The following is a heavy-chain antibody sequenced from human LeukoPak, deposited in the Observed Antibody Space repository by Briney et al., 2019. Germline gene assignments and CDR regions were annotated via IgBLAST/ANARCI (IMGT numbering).Heavy chain of an antibody. D-gene: IGHD5-18*01. CDR3: ARDPYSDYFDY. J-gene: IGHJ4*02. CDR2: INPNNGGT. CDR1: GYTFTGYY. V-gene: IGHV1-2*02. Sequence: ASVKVSCKASGYTFTGYYMHWVRQAPGQGLEWMGWINPNNGGTNYAQKFQGRVTMTRDTSISTAYMELNRLRSDDTAVYYCARDPYSDYFDYWGQGTLVTVSS.